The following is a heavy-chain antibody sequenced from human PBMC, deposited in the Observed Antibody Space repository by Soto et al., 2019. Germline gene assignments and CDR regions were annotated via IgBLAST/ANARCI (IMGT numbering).Heavy chain of an antibody. CDR1: GGSFSGYD. D-gene: IGHD2-2*01. J-gene: IGHJ6*04. V-gene: IGHV4-34*01. Sequence: SETLSLTCAVYGGSFSGYDWSWIRQPPGKGLEWIGEINHSGSTNYNPSLESRVTISVDTSKNQFSLKLSSVTAADTAVYYCARAPGIVVVPAATFSGVWGKGTTVTVSS. CDR3: ARAPGIVVVPAATFSGV. CDR2: INHSGST.